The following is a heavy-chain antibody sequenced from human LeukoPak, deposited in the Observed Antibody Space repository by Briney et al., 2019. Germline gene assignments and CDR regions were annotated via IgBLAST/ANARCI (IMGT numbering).Heavy chain of an antibody. D-gene: IGHD3-9*01. Sequence: ASVKVSCKASGYTFTIYYMHWVRQAPGQGLEWMGIINPSGGSTSYAQKFQGRVAMTRDTSTSTVYMELNSPRSDDTAVYYCARGQTLGAYDIVTGWPYGMDVWGKGTTVTVSS. V-gene: IGHV1-46*01. J-gene: IGHJ6*04. CDR1: GYTFTIYY. CDR2: INPSGGST. CDR3: ARGQTLGAYDIVTGWPYGMDV.